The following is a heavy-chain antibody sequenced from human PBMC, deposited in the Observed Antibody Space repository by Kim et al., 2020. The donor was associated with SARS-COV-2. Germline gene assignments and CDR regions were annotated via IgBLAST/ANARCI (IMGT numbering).Heavy chain of an antibody. Sequence: GGSLRLSCTASGFTFSAYSMIWVRQAPRKGLEWLSYISTSSSTIHYADSVKGRFTISRDNGRNSLYLQMNSLRDEDTAVYYCARITLVRGVIINYFGLDVWGQGTTVTVSS. D-gene: IGHD3-10*01. CDR2: ISTSSSTI. CDR1: GFTFSAYS. CDR3: ARITLVRGVIINYFGLDV. V-gene: IGHV3-48*02. J-gene: IGHJ6*02.